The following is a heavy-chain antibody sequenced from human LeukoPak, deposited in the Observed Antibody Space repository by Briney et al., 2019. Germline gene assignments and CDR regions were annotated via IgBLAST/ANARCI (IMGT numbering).Heavy chain of an antibody. CDR2: ISGNDPTK. Sequence: GGSLRPSCTASGLTLTTFDMVWVRQAPGRGLEWVSIISGNDPTKIYADSVKGRFTISRDDLKNTIYLQMDSLRDEDTAFYYCAKGLDTYSSRYLNRIFDSWGQGTLVTVSS. D-gene: IGHD6-25*01. V-gene: IGHV3-23*01. CDR3: AKGLDTYSSRYLNRIFDS. J-gene: IGHJ5*01. CDR1: GLTLTTFD.